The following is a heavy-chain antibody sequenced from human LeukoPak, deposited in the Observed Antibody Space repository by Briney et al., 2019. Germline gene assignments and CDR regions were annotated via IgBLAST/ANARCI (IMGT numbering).Heavy chain of an antibody. D-gene: IGHD2-2*01. J-gene: IGHJ4*02. CDR2: ISYDGSNK. V-gene: IGHV3-30*04. CDR3: ARDSDCSSTSCYPRD. CDR1: GFTFSSYA. Sequence: GGSLRLSCAASGFTFSSYAMHWVRQAPGKGLEWVAVISYDGSNKYYADSVKGRFTISRDNSKNTLYLQMNSLRAEDTAVYYCARDSDCSSTSCYPRDWGQGTLVTVSS.